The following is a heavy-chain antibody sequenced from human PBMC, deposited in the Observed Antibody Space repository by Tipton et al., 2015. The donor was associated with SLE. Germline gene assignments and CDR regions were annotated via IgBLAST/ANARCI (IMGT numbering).Heavy chain of an antibody. Sequence: TLSLTCTVSGDPITSSSYYWGWIRQPPGKGLEWIGRIYYSANTYYKPSLKSRVTISVDTSRNQFSLKLNFVTAADTAFYYCTRHVVGVASRPGWFDTWGQGTLVSVSS. CDR1: GDPITSSSYY. V-gene: IGHV4-39*01. CDR3: TRHVVGVASRPGWFDT. CDR2: IYYSANT. J-gene: IGHJ5*02. D-gene: IGHD2-15*01.